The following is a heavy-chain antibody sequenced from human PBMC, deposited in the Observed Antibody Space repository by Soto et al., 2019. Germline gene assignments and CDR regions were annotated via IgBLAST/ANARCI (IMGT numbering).Heavy chain of an antibody. J-gene: IGHJ4*02. D-gene: IGHD3-10*01. Sequence: QVQLVESGGGVVQPGRSLRLSCAASGFTFSTHGMHWVRQAPGKGLEWVAVIWYDGSEKYYADPVKGRFTISRDNPKNPLYLQMNSLRAEVTAIYYCENDSETHSGPHDHWGQGTLVTVSS. CDR1: GFTFSTHG. CDR2: IWYDGSEK. V-gene: IGHV3-33*06. CDR3: ENDSETHSGPHDH.